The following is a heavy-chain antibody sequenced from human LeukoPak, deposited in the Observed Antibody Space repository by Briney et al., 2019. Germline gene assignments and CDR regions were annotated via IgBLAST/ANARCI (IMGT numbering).Heavy chain of an antibody. CDR1: GFTFSSYA. D-gene: IGHD6-19*01. CDR2: INSDGITT. CDR3: ARVSGYSSGWDHYYYGMDV. J-gene: IGHJ6*02. V-gene: IGHV3-74*01. Sequence: GGSLRLSCAASGFTFSSYAMSWVRQAPGKGLVWVSRINSDGITTTYADSVKGRFTISRDNAKNTLYLQMNSLRAEDTAVYYCARVSGYSSGWDHYYYGMDVWGQGTTVTVSS.